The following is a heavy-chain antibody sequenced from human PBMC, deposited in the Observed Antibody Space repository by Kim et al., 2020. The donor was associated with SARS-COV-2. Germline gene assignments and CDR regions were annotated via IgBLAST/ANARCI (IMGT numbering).Heavy chain of an antibody. CDR1: GYTFTSYA. J-gene: IGHJ3*02. Sequence: ASVKVSCKASGYTFTSYAMHWVRQAPGQRLEWMGWINAGNGNTKYSQKFQGRVTITRDTSASTAYIELSSLRSEDTAVYYCARVGYYDSSGYSSVEAFDIWGQGTMVTVSS. V-gene: IGHV1-3*01. D-gene: IGHD3-22*01. CDR3: ARVGYYDSSGYSSVEAFDI. CDR2: INAGNGNT.